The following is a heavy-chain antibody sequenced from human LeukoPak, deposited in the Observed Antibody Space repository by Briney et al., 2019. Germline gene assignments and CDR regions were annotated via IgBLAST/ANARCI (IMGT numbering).Heavy chain of an antibody. CDR2: IYYSGST. CDR3: ARDRCSGGSCYPHGMDV. J-gene: IGHJ6*02. CDR1: GGSISSYY. V-gene: IGHV4-59*01. D-gene: IGHD2-15*01. Sequence: SETLSLTCTVSGGSISSYYWSWIRQPPGKGLDWIGYIYYSGSTNYNPSLKSRVTISVDTSKNQFSLKLSSVTAADTAVYYCARDRCSGGSCYPHGMDVWGQGTTVTVYS.